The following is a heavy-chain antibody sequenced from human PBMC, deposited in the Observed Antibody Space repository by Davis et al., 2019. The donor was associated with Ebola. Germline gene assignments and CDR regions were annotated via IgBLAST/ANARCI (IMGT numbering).Heavy chain of an antibody. Sequence: AASVKVSCKASGYTFSGYYMHWVRQAPGQGLEWMGWINPNSGGTKYSQKFQGRVTITRDTSASTAYMELSSLRSEDTAVYYCAVFSSGWYLSSWGQGTLVTVSS. CDR1: GYTFSGYY. D-gene: IGHD6-19*01. J-gene: IGHJ5*02. CDR3: AVFSSGWYLSS. V-gene: IGHV1-2*02. CDR2: INPNSGGT.